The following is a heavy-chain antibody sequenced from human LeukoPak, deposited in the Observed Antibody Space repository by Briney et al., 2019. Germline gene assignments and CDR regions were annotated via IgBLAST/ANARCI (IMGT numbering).Heavy chain of an antibody. CDR1: GFTFSGYA. CDR3: AKGNIAAAGTLGYFDY. D-gene: IGHD6-13*01. J-gene: IGHJ4*02. Sequence: GGSLRLSCAASGFTFSGYAMSWVRQAPGKGLEWVSAISGSGGSTYYADSVKGRFTISRDNSKNTLYLQMNSLRAEDTAVYYCAKGNIAAAGTLGYFDYWGQGTLVTVSS. CDR2: ISGSGGST. V-gene: IGHV3-23*01.